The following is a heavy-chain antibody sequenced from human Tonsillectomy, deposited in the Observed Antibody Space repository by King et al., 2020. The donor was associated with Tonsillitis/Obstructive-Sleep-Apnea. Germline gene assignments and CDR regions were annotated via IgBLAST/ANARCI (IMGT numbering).Heavy chain of an antibody. CDR3: AREGIYDSSGYADAFDI. Sequence: VQLVESGGGVVQPGRSLRLSCAASGFIFSDYAIHWVRQAPGKGLEWVAVISYDGSNKYYADSVKGRFTISRDNSKNTLDLQMNSLRAEDTAAYYCAREGIYDSSGYADAFDIWGQGKMVTVSS. CDR1: GFIFSDYA. J-gene: IGHJ3*02. D-gene: IGHD3-22*01. V-gene: IGHV3-30*04. CDR2: ISYDGSNK.